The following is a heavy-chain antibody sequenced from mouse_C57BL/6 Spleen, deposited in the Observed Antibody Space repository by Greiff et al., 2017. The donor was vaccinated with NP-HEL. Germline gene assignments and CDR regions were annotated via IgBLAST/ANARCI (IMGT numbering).Heavy chain of an antibody. J-gene: IGHJ4*01. CDR1: GYAFSSSW. D-gene: IGHD2-5*01. CDR2: IYPGDGDT. V-gene: IGHV1-82*01. CDR3: ARSAYYSNYEAMDY. Sequence: VQRVESGPELVKPGASVKISCKASGYAFSSSWMNWVKQRPGKGLEWIGRIYPGDGDTNYNGKFKGKATLTADKSSSTAYMQLSSLTSEDSAVYFCARSAYYSNYEAMDYWGQGTSVTVSS.